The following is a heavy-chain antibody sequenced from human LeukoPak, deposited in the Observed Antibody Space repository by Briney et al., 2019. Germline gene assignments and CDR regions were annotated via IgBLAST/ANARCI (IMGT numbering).Heavy chain of an antibody. D-gene: IGHD3-16*01. V-gene: IGHV1-8*01. CDR1: GYTFTSCD. CDR3: ASGIMITFAGVTNDAFDI. CDR2: MNPNSGNT. J-gene: IGHJ3*02. Sequence: ASVKVSSKASGYTFTSCDINWVRQATGQGLEWMGWMNPNSGNTGYAQKFQGRVTMTRNTSISTAYMELSSLRSEDTAVYYCASGIMITFAGVTNDAFDIWGQGTMVTVSS.